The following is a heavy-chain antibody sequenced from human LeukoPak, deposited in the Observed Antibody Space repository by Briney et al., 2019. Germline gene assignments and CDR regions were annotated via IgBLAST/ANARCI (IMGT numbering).Heavy chain of an antibody. CDR1: GFTFSSYA. V-gene: IGHV3-23*01. CDR2: ISGSGGST. Sequence: GGSLRLSCAASGFTFSSYAMSWVRQAPGKGLEWVSAISGSGGSTYYADSVKGRFTITRDNSKNTLYLQMNSLRAEDTAVYYCAEGPGRYCSSTSCQQYNWFDPWGQGTLVTVSS. J-gene: IGHJ5*02. CDR3: AEGPGRYCSSTSCQQYNWFDP. D-gene: IGHD2-2*01.